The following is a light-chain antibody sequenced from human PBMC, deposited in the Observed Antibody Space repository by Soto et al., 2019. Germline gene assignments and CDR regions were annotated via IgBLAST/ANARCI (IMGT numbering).Light chain of an antibody. CDR3: QQYSSSSWT. CDR2: GTS. J-gene: IGKJ1*01. Sequence: EIVLTQSPGTLSLSLGERATLSCRASQSISSRNLAWYQQKPGQAPRLLIYGTSSRAIGIPDKFSGRGSGTDFTLTISRLEPEDFAVYYCQQYSSSSWTFGQGTKV. V-gene: IGKV3-20*01. CDR1: QSISSRN.